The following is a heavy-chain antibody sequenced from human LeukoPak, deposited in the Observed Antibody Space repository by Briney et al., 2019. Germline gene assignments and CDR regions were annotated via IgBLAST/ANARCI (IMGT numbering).Heavy chain of an antibody. CDR1: GYTFTHYF. V-gene: IGHV1-2*02. J-gene: IGHJ4*02. CDR3: VRDGGSGSPYDF. Sequence: ASVKVSCKASGYTFTHYFAHWVRQAPGQGLQWMGWINPNTGATSYPQKFQGRVTITRDTSISTAYMELRSLSSDDTAIYYCVRDGGSGSPYDFWGQGTLVTVSS. CDR2: INPNTGAT. D-gene: IGHD3-10*01.